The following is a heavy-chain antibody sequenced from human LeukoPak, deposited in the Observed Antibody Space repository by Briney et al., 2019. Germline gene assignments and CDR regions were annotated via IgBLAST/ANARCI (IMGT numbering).Heavy chain of an antibody. J-gene: IGHJ5*02. Sequence: SETLSLTCAVSGGSISSSGYYWAWIRQPPGKGLECIGSIYYSGNTNYNPSLKSRVTISLDTSKNQFSLKVTSVTAADTAVYYCAKIEDSGYDYRGWFDPWGQGTLVTVSS. CDR1: GGSISSSGYY. D-gene: IGHD5-12*01. V-gene: IGHV4-39*07. CDR3: AKIEDSGYDYRGWFDP. CDR2: IYYSGNT.